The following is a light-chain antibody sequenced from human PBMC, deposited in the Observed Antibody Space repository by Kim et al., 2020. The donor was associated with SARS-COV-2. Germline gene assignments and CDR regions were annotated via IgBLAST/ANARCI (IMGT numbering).Light chain of an antibody. CDR2: DAS. CDR3: QQYGSSPLYT. CDR1: QSVNSRY. V-gene: IGKV3-20*01. J-gene: IGKJ2*01. Sequence: EIVLTQSPGTLSLSPGERATLSCRASQSVNSRYLAWYQHKPGQAPRLLMYDASSRATGIPDRFSGGGSGTDFTLTISRLEPEDFAVYYWQQYGSSPLYTFGQGTKLEI.